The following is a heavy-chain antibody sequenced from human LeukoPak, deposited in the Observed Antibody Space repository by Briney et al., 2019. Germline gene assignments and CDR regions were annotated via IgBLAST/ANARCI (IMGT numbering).Heavy chain of an antibody. D-gene: IGHD3-3*01. CDR2: ISAYSGNT. J-gene: IGHJ4*02. CDR1: GYTFTSYG. V-gene: IGHV1-18*01. Sequence: ASVKVSCKASGYTFTSYGISWVRQAPGQGLEWMGWISAYSGNTNYAQKLQGRVTMTTDTSTSTAYMELRSLRSDDTAVYYCARDRKSYYDFWSGYLRNDYWGQGTLVTVSS. CDR3: ARDRKSYYDFWSGYLRNDY.